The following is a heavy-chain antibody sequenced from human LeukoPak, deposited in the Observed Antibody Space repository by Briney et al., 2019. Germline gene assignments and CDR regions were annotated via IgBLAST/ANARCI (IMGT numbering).Heavy chain of an antibody. V-gene: IGHV3-33*01. J-gene: IGHJ3*02. CDR1: GFIFSSYG. CDR2: IWYDGSIK. D-gene: IGHD3-22*01. Sequence: GGSLRLSCAASGFIFSSYGMHWVRQAPGKGLEWVAVIWYDGSIKYYADSVKGRFTISRDNSKNMVYLQMNSLRAEDTAVYYCARETYYYDSSRRNAFDIWGQGTMVTVSS. CDR3: ARETYYYDSSRRNAFDI.